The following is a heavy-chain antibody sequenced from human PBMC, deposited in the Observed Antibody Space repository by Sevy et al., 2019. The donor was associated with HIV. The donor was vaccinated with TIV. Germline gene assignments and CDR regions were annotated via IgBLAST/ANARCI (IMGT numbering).Heavy chain of an antibody. J-gene: IGHJ4*02. V-gene: IGHV3-7*01. CDR3: ARDRAYSALDY. Sequence: GGSLRPSCVASRFTFSDSWMTWVRQAPGKGLERIAFINEDGSRLGYVDSVRGRFTISRENTKNSLYLQMNSLRAEDTAVYFCARDRAYSALDYWGQGTLVTVSS. CDR1: RFTFSDSW. CDR2: INEDGSRL. D-gene: IGHD5-18*01.